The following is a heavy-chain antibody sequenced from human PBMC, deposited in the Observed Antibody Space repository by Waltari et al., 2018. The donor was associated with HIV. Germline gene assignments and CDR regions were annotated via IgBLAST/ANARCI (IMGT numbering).Heavy chain of an antibody. CDR2: TSGSGGDA. Sequence: EVDILESGGGLPQSGGSLRLYCVTSGFNFRTSPMSWVRQAPGKGLEWVSGTSGSGGDAYYSDSVKGRFTISRDNAKNTVYLQMSNLRDEDTALYFCARSGVGQWLVRGWAMDLWGRGTPVTVSS. V-gene: IGHV3-23*01. CDR3: ARSGVGQWLVRGWAMDL. D-gene: IGHD6-19*01. J-gene: IGHJ2*01. CDR1: GFNFRTSP.